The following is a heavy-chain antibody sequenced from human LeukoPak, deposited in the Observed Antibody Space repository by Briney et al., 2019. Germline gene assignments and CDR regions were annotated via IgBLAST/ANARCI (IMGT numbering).Heavy chain of an antibody. D-gene: IGHD6-19*01. CDR1: GFTFSSYA. CDR2: ISGSGGST. V-gene: IGHV3-23*01. J-gene: IGHJ5*02. CDR3: AKAGMRQWLVRGLNWFDP. Sequence: GGSLRLSCAASGFTFSSYAMSWVRQAPEKGLEWVSAISGSGGSTYYADSVKGRFTISRDNSKNTLYLQMNSLRAEDTAVYYCAKAGMRQWLVRGLNWFDPWGQGTLVTVSS.